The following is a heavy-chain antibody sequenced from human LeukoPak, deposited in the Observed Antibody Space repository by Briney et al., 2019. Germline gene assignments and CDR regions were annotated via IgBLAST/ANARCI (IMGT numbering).Heavy chain of an antibody. CDR3: AREGYSNYGSHFDY. CDR1: GFTVSSNY. D-gene: IGHD4-11*01. Sequence: GGSLRLSCAASGFTVSSNYMSWVRQAPGKGLEWVSVIYSGGSTYYADSVKGRFTISRDNSKNTLYLQMNSLRAEDTAVYYCAREGYSNYGSHFDYWGQGTLVTVSS. J-gene: IGHJ4*02. CDR2: IYSGGST. V-gene: IGHV3-53*01.